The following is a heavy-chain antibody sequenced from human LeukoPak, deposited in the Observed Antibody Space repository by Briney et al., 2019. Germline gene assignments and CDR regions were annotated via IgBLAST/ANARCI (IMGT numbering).Heavy chain of an antibody. D-gene: IGHD6-13*01. J-gene: IGHJ4*02. CDR3: ARLAGIAAAGTFDY. V-gene: IGHV4-4*07. CDR1: GGSISSYY. CDR2: IYTSGST. Sequence: ETLSLTCTVSGGSISSYYWSWIRQPAGKGLEWIGRIYTSGSTNYNPSLKSRVTMSVDTSKNQFSLKLSSVTAADTAVYYCARLAGIAAAGTFDYWGQGTLVTVSS.